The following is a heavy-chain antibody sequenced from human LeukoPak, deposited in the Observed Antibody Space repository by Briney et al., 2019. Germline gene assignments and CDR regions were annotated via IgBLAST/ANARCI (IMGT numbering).Heavy chain of an antibody. J-gene: IGHJ2*01. CDR1: GFTFSNHY. CDR2: VRNKANSYTT. Sequence: PGGSLRLSCAASGFTFSNHYMDWGRQAPGKGLEWVGRVRNKANSYTTEHAASVKGRFTVSRDDSKSSLYLQMNSLIPEDTAVYYCARVTPTYWYFDLWGRGTLVTVSS. V-gene: IGHV3-72*01. CDR3: ARVTPTYWYFDL.